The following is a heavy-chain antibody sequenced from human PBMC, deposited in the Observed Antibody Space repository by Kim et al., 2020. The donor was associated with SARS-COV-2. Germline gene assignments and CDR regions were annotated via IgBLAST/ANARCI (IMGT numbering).Heavy chain of an antibody. V-gene: IGHV3-30*18. D-gene: IGHD6-19*01. CDR1: GFTFSSYG. Sequence: GGSLRLSCAASGFTFSSYGMHWVRQAPGKGLEWVAVISYDGSNKYYADSVKGRFTISRDNSKNTLYLQMNSLRAEDTAVYYCAKEEGGWTIPSYFDYWGQGTLVTVSS. CDR3: AKEEGGWTIPSYFDY. J-gene: IGHJ4*02. CDR2: ISYDGSNK.